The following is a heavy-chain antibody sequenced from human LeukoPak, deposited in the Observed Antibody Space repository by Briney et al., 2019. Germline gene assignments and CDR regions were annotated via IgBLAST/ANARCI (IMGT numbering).Heavy chain of an antibody. Sequence: ASVKVSCKASGYTFTSYAMHWVRQAPGQRLEWMGWINAGNGNTKYSQKFQGRVTITRDTSASTAYMELSSLRSEDTAVYYCARPQGTYYYILTGYYPPDYWGQGTLVTVSS. CDR1: GYTFTSYA. CDR2: INAGNGNT. D-gene: IGHD3-9*01. CDR3: ARPQGTYYYILTGYYPPDY. V-gene: IGHV1-3*01. J-gene: IGHJ4*02.